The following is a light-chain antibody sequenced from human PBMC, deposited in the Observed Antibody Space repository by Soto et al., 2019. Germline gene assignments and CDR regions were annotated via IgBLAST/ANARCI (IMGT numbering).Light chain of an antibody. CDR3: QSYDSTLSARYV. J-gene: IGLJ1*01. CDR1: TTNIGAGYE. V-gene: IGLV1-40*01. Sequence: QSVLTQPPSVSGAPGQRVTISCTGSTTNIGAGYEVHWYQQRPGTAPKLLVSGHNIRPSGVPDRFYGSKSGTSASLAITGLQAEDEADYYCQSYDSTLSARYVFGTGTKLTVL. CDR2: GHN.